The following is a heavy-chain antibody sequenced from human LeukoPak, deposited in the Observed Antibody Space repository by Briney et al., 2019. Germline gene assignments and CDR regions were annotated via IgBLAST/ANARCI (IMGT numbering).Heavy chain of an antibody. Sequence: SQTLSLTCTVSGGSISSGDYYWSWIRQPPGKGLEWIGYIYYSGSTNYNPSLKSRVTISVDTSKNQFSLKLSSVTAADTAVYYCARFGQGYYDSSGYYYGAFNIWGQGTMVTVSS. J-gene: IGHJ3*02. V-gene: IGHV4-61*08. D-gene: IGHD3-22*01. CDR2: IYYSGST. CDR3: ARFGQGYYDSSGYYYGAFNI. CDR1: GGSISSGDYY.